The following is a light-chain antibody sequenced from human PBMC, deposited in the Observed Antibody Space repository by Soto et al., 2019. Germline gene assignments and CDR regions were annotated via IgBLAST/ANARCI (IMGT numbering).Light chain of an antibody. CDR2: WAS. CDR1: QNILYSPNNKNY. V-gene: IGKV4-1*01. Sequence: DIVMTQSPDSLAVSLGERATINCKSSQNILYSPNNKNYLAWYQQKPGQPPKLIIYWASTRESGVPDRFSGSGSETDFTLTIISLQAEDVAVYYCEQHYRAPLTFGGGTKVELK. CDR3: EQHYRAPLT. J-gene: IGKJ4*01.